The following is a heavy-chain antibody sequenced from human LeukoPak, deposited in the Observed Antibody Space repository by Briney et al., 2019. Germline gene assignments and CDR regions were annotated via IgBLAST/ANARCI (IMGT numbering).Heavy chain of an antibody. V-gene: IGHV1-8*01. J-gene: IGHJ4*02. CDR3: AFGGNYCSGGSCYLRDY. CDR1: GYTFTSYD. CDR2: MNPNSGNT. D-gene: IGHD2-15*01. Sequence: ASVKVSCKASGYTFTSYDISWVRQATGQGLEWMGWMNPNSGNTGYAQKFQGRVTMTRNTSISTAYMELSSLRSEDTAVYYCAFGGNYCSGGSCYLRDYWGQGTLVTVSS.